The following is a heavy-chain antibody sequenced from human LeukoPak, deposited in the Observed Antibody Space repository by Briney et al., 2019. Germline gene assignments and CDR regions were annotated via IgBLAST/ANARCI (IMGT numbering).Heavy chain of an antibody. J-gene: IGHJ4*02. V-gene: IGHV4-34*01. CDR2: INHSGST. Sequence: SETLSLTCAVYGGSFSGYYWSWIRQPPGEGLEWIGEINHSGSTNYNPSLKSRVTISVDTSKNQFSLKLSSVTAADTAVYYCARGLPFTMIVVVASPFDYWGQGTLVTVSS. CDR3: ARGLPFTMIVVVASPFDY. D-gene: IGHD3-22*01. CDR1: GGSFSGYY.